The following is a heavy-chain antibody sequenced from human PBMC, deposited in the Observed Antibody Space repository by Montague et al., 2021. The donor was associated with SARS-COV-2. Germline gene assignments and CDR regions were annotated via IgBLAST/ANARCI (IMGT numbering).Heavy chain of an antibody. CDR1: GFTFNSHA. Sequence: PLRLSCAASGFTFNSHAMTWVRQPPGKGLDWVSTISSRGYYTYFADSVKGRFTISRDNSNSTVFLQMNSLRVEDTAVYYCAKVWGYYDSSGYYYVWGFDHWGQGTLVTVSS. J-gene: IGHJ4*02. CDR2: ISSRGYYT. V-gene: IGHV3-23*01. D-gene: IGHD3-22*01. CDR3: AKVWGYYDSSGYYYVWGFDH.